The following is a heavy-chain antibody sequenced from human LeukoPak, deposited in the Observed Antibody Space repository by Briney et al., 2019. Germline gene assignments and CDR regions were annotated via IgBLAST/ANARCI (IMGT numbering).Heavy chain of an antibody. CDR2: ISSSSSYI. V-gene: IGHV3-21*01. CDR1: GFTFSSYS. D-gene: IGHD3-22*01. J-gene: IGHJ4*02. Sequence: GGSLRLSCAASGFTFSSYSMNWVRQAPGKGLEWVSSISSSSSYIYYADPVKGRFTISRDNAKNSLYLQMNSLRAEDTAVYYCARDRLYYYDSSGYLGTFDYWGQGTLVTVSS. CDR3: ARDRLYYYDSSGYLGTFDY.